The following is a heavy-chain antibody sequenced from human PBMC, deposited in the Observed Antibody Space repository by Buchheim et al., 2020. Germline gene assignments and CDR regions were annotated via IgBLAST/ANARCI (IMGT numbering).Heavy chain of an antibody. Sequence: EVQLLESGGGLVQPGGSLRLSCAASGFTFGNYAMSWVRQAPGKGLEWVSAISGGAGSTFYADSVRGRFTISRDTSRNRLFLQMNSLRVEDTAVYYCAKEREPLDYWGQGTL. CDR2: ISGGAGST. CDR3: AKEREPLDY. V-gene: IGHV3-23*01. J-gene: IGHJ4*02. CDR1: GFTFGNYA.